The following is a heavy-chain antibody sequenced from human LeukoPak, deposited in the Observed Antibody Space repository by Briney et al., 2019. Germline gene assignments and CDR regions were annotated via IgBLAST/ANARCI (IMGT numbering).Heavy chain of an antibody. CDR2: IIPIFGTA. J-gene: IGHJ5*02. CDR3: ARGDEMATIHMFDP. V-gene: IGHV1-69*01. CDR1: GFTFSSYA. Sequence: TGGSLRLSCAASGFTFSSYAISWVRQAPGQGLEWMGGIIPIFGTANYAQKFQGRVTITADESTSTAYMELSSLRSEDTAVYYCARGDEMATIHMFDPWGQGTLVTVSS. D-gene: IGHD5-24*01.